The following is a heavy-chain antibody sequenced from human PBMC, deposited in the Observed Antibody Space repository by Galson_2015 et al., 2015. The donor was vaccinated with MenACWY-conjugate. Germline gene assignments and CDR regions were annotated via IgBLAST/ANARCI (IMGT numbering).Heavy chain of an antibody. CDR3: ARAGYYYDSDAFDI. CDR2: INHRGST. CDR1: GGSFSGYY. D-gene: IGHD3-22*01. Sequence: ETLSLTCAVYGGSFSGYYWSWIRQPPGRGREGFGEINHRGSTNYNPSLKSRVTISVDTSKNQFSLKLSSVTAADTAVYYCARAGYYYDSDAFDIWGQGTMVTVSS. V-gene: IGHV4-34*01. J-gene: IGHJ3*02.